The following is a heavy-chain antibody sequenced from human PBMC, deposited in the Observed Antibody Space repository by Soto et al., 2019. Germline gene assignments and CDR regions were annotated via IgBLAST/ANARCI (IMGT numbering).Heavy chain of an antibody. V-gene: IGHV4-31*03. J-gene: IGHJ6*03. CDR2: LYYSGST. CDR3: ARVAGSYYYMDV. CDR1: GGSISSGGYY. Sequence: QVQLQESGPGLVKPSQTLSLTCTVSGGSISSGGYYWSWIRQHPGKGLEWIGYLYYSGSTYYNPSLKSRVTISVDTSKNRFSLKLSSVTAADAAVYYCARVAGSYYYMDVWGKGTTVTVSS. D-gene: IGHD6-19*01.